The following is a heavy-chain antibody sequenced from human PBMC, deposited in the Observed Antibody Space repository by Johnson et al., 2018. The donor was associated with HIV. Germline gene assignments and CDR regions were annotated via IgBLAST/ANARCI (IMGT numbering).Heavy chain of an antibody. V-gene: IGHV3-20*04. Sequence: MLLVESGGGVVRPGGSLRLSCAASGFTFDDYGMSWVRQGPGKGLEWVSGINWNGGSTGYADSLKGRFTLSSTNAKNSLYLQMNSLRAEDTALYYCARSVGYYDSSAYYYVDAFDIWGQGTMVTVSS. D-gene: IGHD3-22*01. CDR3: ARSVGYYDSSAYYYVDAFDI. CDR1: GFTFDDYG. CDR2: INWNGGST. J-gene: IGHJ3*02.